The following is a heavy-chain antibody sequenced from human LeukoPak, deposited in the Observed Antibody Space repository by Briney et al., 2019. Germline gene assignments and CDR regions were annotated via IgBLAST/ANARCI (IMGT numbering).Heavy chain of an antibody. CDR3: ARAHKGGYYYYYGMDV. V-gene: IGHV3-48*02. J-gene: IGHJ6*02. Sequence: GGSLRLSCAASGFTFSSYSMNWVRQAPGKGLEWVSYISSSSSTIYYADSVKGRFTISRDNAKNSLYLHMNSLRDEDTAGYYCARAHKGGYYYYYGMDVWGQGTTVTVSS. D-gene: IGHD3-16*01. CDR1: GFTFSSYS. CDR2: ISSSSSTI.